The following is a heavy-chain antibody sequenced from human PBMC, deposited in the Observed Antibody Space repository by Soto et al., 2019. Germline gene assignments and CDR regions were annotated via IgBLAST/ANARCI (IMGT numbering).Heavy chain of an antibody. D-gene: IGHD6-19*01. CDR1: GFTFSSYA. V-gene: IGHV3-23*01. CDR2: ISGSGGST. CDR3: AKDQLIAVTVTYFAY. Sequence: EVQLLESGGGLVQPGGSLRLSCAASGFTFSSYAMSWVRQALGKGLEWVSAISGSGGSTYYADSVKCRFTISRDNSKNTLYQQLNSLRTEDTAVYYCAKDQLIAVTVTYFAYWGQRTLVTVAS. J-gene: IGHJ4*02.